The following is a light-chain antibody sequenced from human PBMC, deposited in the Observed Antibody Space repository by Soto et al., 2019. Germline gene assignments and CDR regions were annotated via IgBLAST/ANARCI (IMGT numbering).Light chain of an antibody. J-gene: IGKJ1*01. CDR1: QSVSIH. CDR2: DAS. CDR3: QQYSKWPPA. Sequence: EIVMTQSPATLSVSPGEQATLSCRASQSVSIHLAWYQQKPGQAPRLLIYDASPRANGIPARFSSSTSGTEFSLTISSLKSEDFAVYYCQQYSKWPPAFGQGTKVYIK. V-gene: IGKV3-15*01.